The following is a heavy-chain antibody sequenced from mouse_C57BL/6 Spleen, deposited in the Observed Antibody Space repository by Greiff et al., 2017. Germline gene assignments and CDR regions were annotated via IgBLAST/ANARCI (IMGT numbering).Heavy chain of an antibody. CDR1: GFSFNTYA. CDR3: VIQLGRDAY. J-gene: IGHJ3*01. Sequence: EVQGVESGGGLVQPKGSLKLSCAASGFSFNTYAMNWVRQAPGKGLEWVARIRSKSNNYATYYADSVKDRFTISRDDSESMLYLQMNNLKTEDTAMYYCVIQLGRDAYWGQGTLVTVSA. D-gene: IGHD4-1*02. CDR2: IRSKSNNYAT. V-gene: IGHV10-1*01.